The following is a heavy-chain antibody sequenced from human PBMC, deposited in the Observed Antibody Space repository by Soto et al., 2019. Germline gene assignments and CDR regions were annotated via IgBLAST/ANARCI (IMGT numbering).Heavy chain of an antibody. CDR3: AKDSYSSGWYSWFDP. Sequence: PGGSLRLSCAASGFTFSSYAMSWVRQAPGKGLEWVSAISGSGGSTYYADSVKGRFTISRDNSKNTLYLQMNSLRAEDTAVYYCAKDSYSSGWYSWFDPWGQGTLVTVSS. J-gene: IGHJ5*02. CDR2: ISGSGGST. D-gene: IGHD6-19*01. V-gene: IGHV3-23*01. CDR1: GFTFSSYA.